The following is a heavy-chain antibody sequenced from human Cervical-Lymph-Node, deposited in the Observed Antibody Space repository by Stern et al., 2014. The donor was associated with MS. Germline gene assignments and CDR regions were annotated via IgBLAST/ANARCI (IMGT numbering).Heavy chain of an antibody. CDR2: ISYDGNSK. CDR3: ARDGRSV. Sequence: VQLVESGGGVVQPGRSLRLSCAASGFTFSSYTMHWVRQAPGKGLAWVAGISYDGNSKFYADSAKGRFTISRDKSKNTLFLQMNSLRTEDTAVYYCARDGRSVWGQGTLVTVSS. J-gene: IGHJ4*02. V-gene: IGHV3-30-3*01. CDR1: GFTFSSYT.